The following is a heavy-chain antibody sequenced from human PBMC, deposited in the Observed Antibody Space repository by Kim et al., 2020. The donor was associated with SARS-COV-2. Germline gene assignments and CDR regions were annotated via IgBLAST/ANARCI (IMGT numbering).Heavy chain of an antibody. CDR2: MNPNSGNT. CDR3: ARAIKGYGFGEGDP. CDR1: GYTFTSYD. D-gene: IGHD3-10*01. V-gene: IGHV1-8*01. J-gene: IGHJ5*02. Sequence: ASVKVSCKASGYTFTSYDINWVRQATGQGLEWMGWMNPNSGNTGYAQKFQGRVTMTRNTSISTAYMELSSLRSEDTAVYYCARAIKGYGFGEGDPWGQGTLVTVSS.